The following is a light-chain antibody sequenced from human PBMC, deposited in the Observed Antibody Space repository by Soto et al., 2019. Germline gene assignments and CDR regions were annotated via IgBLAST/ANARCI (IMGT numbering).Light chain of an antibody. CDR3: QTGGTGIHFV. Sequence: QPVLTQSPSASASLGASVKLTCTLSSGHSSYAIAWHQQQPEKGPRYLMKLNSDGSHSKGDGIPDRFSGSSSGAERDLTISRLQSEDEDDDYCQTGGTGIHFVFGTGTKLTVL. V-gene: IGLV4-69*01. CDR2: LNSDGSH. J-gene: IGLJ1*01. CDR1: SGHSSYA.